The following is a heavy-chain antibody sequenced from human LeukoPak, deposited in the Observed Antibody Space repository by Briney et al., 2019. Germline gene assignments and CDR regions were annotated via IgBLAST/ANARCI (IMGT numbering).Heavy chain of an antibody. CDR1: GYTFTSYG. J-gene: IGHJ6*03. D-gene: IGHD2-15*01. CDR3: ARVDCSGGSCYSAYYYYMDV. V-gene: IGHV1-18*01. Sequence: ASAKVSCKASGYTFTSYGISWVRQAPGQGLEWMGWISAYNGNTNYAQKLQGRVTMTTDTSTSTAYMELRSLRSDDTAVYYCARVDCSGGSCYSAYYYYMDVWGKGTTVTVSS. CDR2: ISAYNGNT.